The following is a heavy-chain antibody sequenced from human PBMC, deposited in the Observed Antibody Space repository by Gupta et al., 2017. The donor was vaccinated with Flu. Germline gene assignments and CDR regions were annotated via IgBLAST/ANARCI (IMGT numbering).Heavy chain of an antibody. D-gene: IGHD4-11*01. Sequence: EVQLVQSGAEAKKPGESLKISCKGAGYSFTSDWIGWVRQMPGKGLEWMGVINPADSDTRYSPSFRGQVTISVDKSISTAYLQWSTLRAPDTAMDYWARWKAVNNNWIDPWGQGSRVTVSS. CDR3: ARWKAVNNNWIDP. CDR2: INPADSDT. J-gene: IGHJ5*02. CDR1: GYSFTSDW. V-gene: IGHV5-51*03.